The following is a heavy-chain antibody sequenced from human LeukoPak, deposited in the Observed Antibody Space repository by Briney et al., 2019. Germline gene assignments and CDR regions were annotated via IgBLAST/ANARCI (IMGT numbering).Heavy chain of an antibody. CDR3: AKGSPNRVVVPAAIVSYYYYYGMDV. J-gene: IGHJ6*02. CDR2: ISGSGGST. Sequence: GGSLRLSCAASGFTFSSYAMSWVRQAPGKGLEWVSAISGSGGSTYYAGSVKGRFTISRDNSKNTLYLQMNSLRAEDTAVYYCAKGSPNRVVVPAAIVSYYYYYGMDVWGQGTTVTVSS. CDR1: GFTFSSYA. V-gene: IGHV3-23*01. D-gene: IGHD2-2*02.